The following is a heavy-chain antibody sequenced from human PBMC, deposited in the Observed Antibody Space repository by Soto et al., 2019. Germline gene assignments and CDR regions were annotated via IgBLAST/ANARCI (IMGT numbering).Heavy chain of an antibody. V-gene: IGHV3-9*01. CDR2: ISWNSGSI. Sequence: EVQLVESGGGLVQPGRSLRLSCAASGFTFDDYAMHWVRQAPGKGLEWVSGISWNSGSIGYADSVKGRFTISRDNAKNSLYLQMNSLRAEDTALYYCAKDIRTKSTYYDFWSGLLDYWGQGTLVIVSS. CDR1: GFTFDDYA. J-gene: IGHJ4*02. CDR3: AKDIRTKSTYYDFWSGLLDY. D-gene: IGHD3-3*01.